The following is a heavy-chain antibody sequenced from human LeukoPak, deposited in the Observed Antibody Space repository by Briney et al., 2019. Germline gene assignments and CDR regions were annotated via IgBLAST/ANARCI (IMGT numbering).Heavy chain of an antibody. Sequence: PSETLSLTCTVSGGSISSYYWSWIRQPPGKGLEWIGYIYYSGSTNYNPSLKSRVTISVDTSKNQFSLKLSSVTAADTAVYYCARGRIAASPDYWGQGTLVTVSS. CDR1: GGSISSYY. CDR3: ARGRIAASPDY. CDR2: IYYSGST. D-gene: IGHD6-6*01. V-gene: IGHV4-59*01. J-gene: IGHJ4*02.